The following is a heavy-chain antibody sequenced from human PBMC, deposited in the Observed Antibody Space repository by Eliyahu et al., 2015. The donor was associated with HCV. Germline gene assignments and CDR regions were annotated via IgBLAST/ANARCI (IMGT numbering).Heavy chain of an antibody. D-gene: IGHD3-10*01. CDR2: IKXXTDGGTT. CDR3: TTGAPGGFDYYLDV. CDR1: GFTXSKXW. J-gene: IGHJ6*03. Sequence: EVQLVESGGGLVKPGGSLRXSCAASGFTXSKXWMSWVRQAPGKGLECIGRIKXXTDGGTTDYAAPVKGRFTISRDDSKSTLYLQMNSLKTEDTAVYYCTTGAPGGFDYYLDVWGQGTTVTVSS. V-gene: IGHV3-15*01.